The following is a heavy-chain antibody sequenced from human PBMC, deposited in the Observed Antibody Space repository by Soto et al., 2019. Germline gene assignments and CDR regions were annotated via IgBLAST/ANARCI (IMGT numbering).Heavy chain of an antibody. V-gene: IGHV4-59*01. CDR2: IYYSGST. D-gene: IGHD7-27*01. J-gene: IGHJ4*02. CDR3: ASRWGTSFDF. Sequence: QVQLQESGPGLVKPSETLSLTCTVSGGSISSYYWSWIRQPPGKGLEWIGYIYYSGSTNYNPSLTSRVTISVDTSKNQFSLKLSSVTAADTAVYYCASRWGTSFDFGGQGTLVTVSS. CDR1: GGSISSYY.